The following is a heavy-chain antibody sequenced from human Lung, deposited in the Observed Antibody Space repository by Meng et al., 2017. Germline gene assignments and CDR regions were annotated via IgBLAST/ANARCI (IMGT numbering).Heavy chain of an antibody. Sequence: QVRLQQGGEGRWKPSETRSRRGDGAGGSFTQYYWSWLRQTPTKGMEWIGEIETSRRTNYNPSLKSRVTISVQASENQVYLTVTTVTAADSGLYFCARGRSHRSNSSLRKYYYDYWGQGTLVTVSS. D-gene: IGHD6-6*01. V-gene: IGHV4-34*01. CDR2: IETSRRT. J-gene: IGHJ4*02. CDR3: ARGRSHRSNSSLRKYYYDY. CDR1: GGSFTQYY.